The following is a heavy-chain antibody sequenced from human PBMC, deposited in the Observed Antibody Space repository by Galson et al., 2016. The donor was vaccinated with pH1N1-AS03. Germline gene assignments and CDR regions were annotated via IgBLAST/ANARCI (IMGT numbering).Heavy chain of an antibody. Sequence: SLRLSCAASGFTFSASNIHWVRQASGKGLEWVGRIRTRDNNYATEYTASVRGRITISRDDSKSTAYLQMDSLKAEDTAVYYCCRQTVSFHDYWGQGTLVTVSS. V-gene: IGHV3-73*01. CDR1: GFTFSASN. D-gene: IGHD4-17*01. CDR3: CRQTVSFHDY. CDR2: IRTRDNNYAT. J-gene: IGHJ4*02.